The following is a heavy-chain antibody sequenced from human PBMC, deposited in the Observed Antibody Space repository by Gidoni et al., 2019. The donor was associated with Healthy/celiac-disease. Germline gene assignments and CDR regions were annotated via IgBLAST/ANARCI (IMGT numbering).Heavy chain of an antibody. D-gene: IGHD5-18*01. J-gene: IGHJ4*02. CDR1: GFTFSSYE. V-gene: IGHV3-48*03. CDR3: ARDPGWAGDSYGRCDY. CDR2: ISSSGSTI. Sequence: EVQLVGSGGGLVQPGGSLRLSCAASGFTFSSYEMNGVRQAPGKGLEWVSYISSSGSTIYYADSVKGRFTISRDNAKNSLYLQMNSLRAEDTAVYDCARDPGWAGDSYGRCDYWGQGTLVTVSS.